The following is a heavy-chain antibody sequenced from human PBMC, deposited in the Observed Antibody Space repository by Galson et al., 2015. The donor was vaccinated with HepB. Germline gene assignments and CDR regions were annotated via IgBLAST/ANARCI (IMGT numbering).Heavy chain of an antibody. CDR1: GYTFTGYY. V-gene: IGHV1-2*02. CDR2: INPNSGGT. J-gene: IGHJ4*02. CDR3: AREELVTHSGSYYKTASPVDY. Sequence: SVKVSCKASGYTFTGYYMHWVRQAPGQGLEWMGWINPNSGGTNYAQKFQGRVTMTRDTSISTAYMELSRLRSDDTAVYYCAREELVTHSGSYYKTASPVDYWGQGTLVTVSS. D-gene: IGHD3-10*01.